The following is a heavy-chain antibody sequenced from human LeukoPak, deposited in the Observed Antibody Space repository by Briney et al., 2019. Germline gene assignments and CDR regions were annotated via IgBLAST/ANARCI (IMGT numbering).Heavy chain of an antibody. D-gene: IGHD3-9*01. CDR3: AGLRYFDWLFDY. J-gene: IGHJ4*02. CDR1: GASISTYY. Sequence: PSETLSLTCTVSGASISTYYWNWIRQPPGRGLEWIGCIFHSGSTNYNPSLKSRVTISVDTSKNQFSLKLSSVTAADTAVYYCAGLRYFDWLFDYWGQGTLVTVSS. V-gene: IGHV4-59*08. CDR2: IFHSGST.